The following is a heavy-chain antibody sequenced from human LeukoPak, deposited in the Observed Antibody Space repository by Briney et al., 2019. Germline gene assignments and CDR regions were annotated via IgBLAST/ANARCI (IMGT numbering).Heavy chain of an antibody. CDR1: GFIFNSYS. D-gene: IGHD6-6*01. CDR2: ISYDGSNK. Sequence: PGGSLRLSCAASGFIFNSYSMHWVRQAPGKGLEWVAVISYDGSNKYYADSVKGRFTISRDNSKNTLYLQMNSLRTEDTAVFYCARQAARPYDYWGQGTLVTVSS. CDR3: ARQAARPYDY. V-gene: IGHV3-30-3*01. J-gene: IGHJ4*02.